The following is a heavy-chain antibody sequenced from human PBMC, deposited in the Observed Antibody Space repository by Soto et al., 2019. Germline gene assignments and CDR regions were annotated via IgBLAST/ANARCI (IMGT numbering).Heavy chain of an antibody. CDR3: AVGFHWFDS. CDR2: IKYDGGEQ. CDR1: GFTFGNFW. V-gene: IGHV3-7*01. Sequence: GGSLRLSCAASGFTFGNFWMSWVRQAPGKGLDWVANIKYDGGEQNYVDSVKGRFTISRDNAKNSLFLQMNSLRAEDTAVYYCAVGFHWFDSWGQGSLVTISS. J-gene: IGHJ5*01.